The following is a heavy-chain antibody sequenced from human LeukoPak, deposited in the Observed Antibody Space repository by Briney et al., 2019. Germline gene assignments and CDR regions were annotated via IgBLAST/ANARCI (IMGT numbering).Heavy chain of an antibody. CDR2: ISSGRTTI. V-gene: IGHV3-48*04. CDR1: GFTFVTYS. D-gene: IGHD3-10*01. CDR3: ARDYYGSGSYHFDY. J-gene: IGHJ4*02. Sequence: GGSLRLSCAASGFTFVTYSMNWVRQAPGKGLEWVSYISSGRTTIYYADSVKGRFTISRDNAKNSLYLQMNSLRAEDTAVYYCARDYYGSGSYHFDYWGQGTLVTVSS.